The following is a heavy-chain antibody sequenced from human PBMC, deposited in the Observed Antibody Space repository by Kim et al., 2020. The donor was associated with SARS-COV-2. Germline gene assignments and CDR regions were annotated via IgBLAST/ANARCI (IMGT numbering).Heavy chain of an antibody. D-gene: IGHD2-15*01. CDR1: GFTFSSYG. CDR2: ISYDGSNK. J-gene: IGHJ6*01. CDR3: AKDWGYCSGGSCYSGYY. V-gene: IGHV3-30*18. Sequence: GGSLRLSCAASGFTFSSYGMHWVRQAPGKGLEWVAVISYDGSNKYYADSVKGRFTISRDNSKNTLYLQMNSLRAEDTAVYYCAKDWGYCSGGSCYSGYY.